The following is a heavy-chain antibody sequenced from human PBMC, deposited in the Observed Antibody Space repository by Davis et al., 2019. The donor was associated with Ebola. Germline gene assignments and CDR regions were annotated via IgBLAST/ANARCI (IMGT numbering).Heavy chain of an antibody. CDR3: ARPPWD. V-gene: IGHV4-34*01. CDR2: INHSGST. CDR1: GGSFSDYY. Sequence: MPSETLSLTCAVYGGSFSDYYWTWIRQPPGKGLEWIGEINHSGSTNYNPSLKSRVTISVDTSKNQFSLKLSSVTAADTAVYYCARPPWDWGQGTLVTVSS. J-gene: IGHJ4*02. D-gene: IGHD1-26*01.